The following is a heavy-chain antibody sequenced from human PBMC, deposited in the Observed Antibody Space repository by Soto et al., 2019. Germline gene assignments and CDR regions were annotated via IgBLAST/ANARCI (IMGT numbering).Heavy chain of an antibody. D-gene: IGHD3-16*01. CDR1: GGTFSNYV. J-gene: IGHJ4*02. CDR2: IIPISGAA. CDR3: ARGMIRTVVPYFDF. V-gene: IGHV1-69*06. Sequence: ASVKVSCKASGGTFSNYVVNWVRQAPGQGLEWMGRIIPISGAANYAQKFQGRVTITADKSTSTSYMELSSLRSEDTAVYYCARGMIRTVVPYFDFWGQGTLVTVSS.